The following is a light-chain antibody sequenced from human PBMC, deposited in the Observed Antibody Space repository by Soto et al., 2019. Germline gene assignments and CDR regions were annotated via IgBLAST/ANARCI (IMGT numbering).Light chain of an antibody. J-gene: IGLJ3*02. CDR3: SSYASTTSVL. CDR2: DVS. CDR1: SSDIGSHNF. V-gene: IGLV2-14*03. Sequence: QSALTQPASVSGSPGQSITISCTGISSDIGSHNFVSWYQQHPGKAPKLIISDVSNRPYGVSTRFSGSKSGNTASLTLSGLQAEDEADYYCSSYASTTSVLFGGGTQLTVL.